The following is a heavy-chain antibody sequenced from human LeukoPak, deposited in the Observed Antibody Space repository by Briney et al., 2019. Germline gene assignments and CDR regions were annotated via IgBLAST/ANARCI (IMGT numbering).Heavy chain of an antibody. J-gene: IGHJ6*03. V-gene: IGHV4-39*07. CDR2: IYYSGST. Sequence: SETLSLTCTVSRGSISSSSYYWGWIRQPPGKGLEWLGSIYYSGSTYYNPSLKSRVTISVDTSQNQFSLKLSSVTAADTAVYYCARGQDYYDSSVPYYYYMDVWGKGTTVTVSS. D-gene: IGHD3-22*01. CDR1: RGSISSSSYY. CDR3: ARGQDYYDSSVPYYYYMDV.